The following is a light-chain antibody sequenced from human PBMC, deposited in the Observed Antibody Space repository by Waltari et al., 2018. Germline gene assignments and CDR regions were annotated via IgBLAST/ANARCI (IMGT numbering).Light chain of an antibody. CDR2: DAS. V-gene: IGKV3-11*01. Sequence: EIVFTQNPATLSLSPRHRATLPCRASQRVDAHLAWYQRKPGQAPRLLVYDASNWATGTPARFSGRGSGTDFTLTINSREPEDFAVYYCKKRTNWPRLTFGGGTKVEIK. CDR3: KKRTNWPRLT. CDR1: QRVDAH. J-gene: IGKJ4*01.